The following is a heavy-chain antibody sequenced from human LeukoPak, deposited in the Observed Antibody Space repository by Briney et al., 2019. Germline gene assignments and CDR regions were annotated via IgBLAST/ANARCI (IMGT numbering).Heavy chain of an antibody. D-gene: IGHD6-19*01. Sequence: ASVKVSCKASGYTFTGYYMHWVRQAPGQGLEWMGRINPDSGGTNYAQKFQGSVTMTRDTSISTAYMEVSRLRSDDTAVYYCARVSVAGTPDRDYFDYWGQGTLVTVSP. CDR1: GYTFTGYY. J-gene: IGHJ4*02. CDR3: ARVSVAGTPDRDYFDY. CDR2: INPDSGGT. V-gene: IGHV1-2*02.